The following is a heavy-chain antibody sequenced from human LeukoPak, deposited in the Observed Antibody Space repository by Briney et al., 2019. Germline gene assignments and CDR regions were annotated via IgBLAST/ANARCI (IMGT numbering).Heavy chain of an antibody. CDR1: GGSISSYY. CDR3: ARVFSYPLRAPFDP. J-gene: IGHJ5*02. Sequence: SETLSLTCTVSGGSISSYYWSWIRQPPGKGLEWFGYIFYSGSTNYNPSLKSRVTISVDTSKNQFSLKMSSVTAADTAVYCCARVFSYPLRAPFDPWGQGTLVTVSS. D-gene: IGHD3-3*01. V-gene: IGHV4-59*01. CDR2: IFYSGST.